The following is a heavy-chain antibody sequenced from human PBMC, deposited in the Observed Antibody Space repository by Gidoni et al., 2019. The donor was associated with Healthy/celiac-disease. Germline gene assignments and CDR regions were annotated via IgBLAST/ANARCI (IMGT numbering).Heavy chain of an antibody. V-gene: IGHV3-23*01. J-gene: IGHJ4*02. CDR3: AKAQYYYGSGSYYKNFDY. CDR1: RFTFSCYA. Sequence: EVQLLESGGGLVQPGGSLRLSCAASRFTFSCYALSWVRQAPGKGLEWVSASSGSGGSTYYADSVKSRFTISRDNSKNTLYLQMNSLRAEDTAVYYCAKAQYYYGSGSYYKNFDYWGQGTLVTVSS. CDR2: SSGSGGST. D-gene: IGHD3-10*01.